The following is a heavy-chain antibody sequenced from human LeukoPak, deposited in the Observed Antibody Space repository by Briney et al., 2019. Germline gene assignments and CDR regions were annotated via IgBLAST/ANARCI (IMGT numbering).Heavy chain of an antibody. Sequence: GESLKITCTGSGYTFTSYWSGWVRQLPGKGLEWMGIIYPGDSDTRYSPSFQRQVTIAADNSINTAYLQWSSLTASDTAMYYCARLRRAFYYMDVWGKGTTVTVSS. CDR1: GYTFTSYW. J-gene: IGHJ6*03. CDR2: IYPGDSDT. CDR3: ARLRRAFYYMDV. V-gene: IGHV5-51*01.